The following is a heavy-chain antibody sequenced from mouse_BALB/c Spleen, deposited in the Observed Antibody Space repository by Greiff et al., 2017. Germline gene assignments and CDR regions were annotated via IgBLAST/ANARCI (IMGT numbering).Heavy chain of an antibody. CDR2: IYPGSGNT. Sequence: VMLVESGAELARPGASVKLSCKASGYTFTDYYINWVKQRTGQGLEWIGEIYPGSGNTYYNEKFKGKATLTADKSSSTAYMQLSSLTSEDSAVYFCARERDLPGDYWGQGTTLTVSS. CDR3: ARERDLPGDY. CDR1: GYTFTDYY. V-gene: IGHV1-77*01. J-gene: IGHJ2*01.